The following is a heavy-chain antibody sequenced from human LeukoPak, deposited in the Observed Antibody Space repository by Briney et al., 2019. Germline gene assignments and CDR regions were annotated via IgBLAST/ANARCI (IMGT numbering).Heavy chain of an antibody. D-gene: IGHD6-19*01. V-gene: IGHV3-30-3*01. CDR3: AREDIAVAGTYFDP. CDR1: GFTFSSYA. J-gene: IGHJ5*02. Sequence: GGSLRLSCAASGFTFSSYAMHWARQAPGKGLEWVAVISYDGSNKYYADSVKGRFTISRDNSKNTLYLQMNSLRAEDTAVYYCAREDIAVAGTYFDPWGQGTLVTVSS. CDR2: ISYDGSNK.